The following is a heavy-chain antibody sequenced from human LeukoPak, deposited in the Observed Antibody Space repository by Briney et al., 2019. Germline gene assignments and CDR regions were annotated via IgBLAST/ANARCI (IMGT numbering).Heavy chain of an antibody. CDR2: IYPGDSDT. CDR1: GYSFTSYW. CDR3: ARGYYYGSGSYYSMTPFDY. V-gene: IGHV5-51*01. Sequence: GESLKISCKGSGYSFTSYWIGWVRQMPGKGLEWMGIIYPGDSDTRYSPSFQGQVTISADKSISTAYLQWSSLKASDTAMYYCARGYYYGSGSYYSMTPFDYWGQGTLVTVSS. D-gene: IGHD3-10*01. J-gene: IGHJ4*02.